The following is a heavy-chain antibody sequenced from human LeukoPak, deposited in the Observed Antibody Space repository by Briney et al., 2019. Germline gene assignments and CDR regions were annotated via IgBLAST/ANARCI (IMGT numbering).Heavy chain of an antibody. Sequence: SVKVSCKASGGTFSSYAISWVRQAPGQGLEWMGGIIPIFGTANYAQKFQGRVTITADESTSTAYMELSSLRSEDTAVYYCARNLRSSWYVYYFDYSGQGTLVTVSS. V-gene: IGHV1-69*13. D-gene: IGHD6-13*01. J-gene: IGHJ4*02. CDR1: GGTFSSYA. CDR2: IIPIFGTA. CDR3: ARNLRSSWYVYYFDY.